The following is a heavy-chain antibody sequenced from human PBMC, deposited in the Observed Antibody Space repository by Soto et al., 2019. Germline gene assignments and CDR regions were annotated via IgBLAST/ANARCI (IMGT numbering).Heavy chain of an antibody. J-gene: IGHJ4*02. V-gene: IGHV1-46*03. CDR2: INPSGGST. CDR1: GYTFTSYY. Sequence: QVQLVQSGAEVKKPGASVKVSCKASGYTFTSYYMHWVRQAPGQGLEWMGIINPSGGSTSYAQKFPGGVTMTRDTSTSTVYMELSSLRSEDTAVYYCAREDTRHFDYWGQGTLVTVSS. CDR3: AREDTRHFDY.